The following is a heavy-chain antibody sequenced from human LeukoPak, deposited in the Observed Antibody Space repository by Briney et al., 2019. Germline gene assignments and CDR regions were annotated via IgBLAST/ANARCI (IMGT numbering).Heavy chain of an antibody. Sequence: PGGSLRLSCAASGFTFSSYSMNWVRQAPGKGLEWVSSISSSSSYIYYADSVKGRFTISRDNAKNSLYLQMNSLRAEDTAVYYCARGYSSSWFDFDYWGQGTLVTVSS. J-gene: IGHJ4*02. CDR3: ARGYSSSWFDFDY. CDR1: GFTFSSYS. CDR2: ISSSSSYI. V-gene: IGHV3-21*01. D-gene: IGHD6-13*01.